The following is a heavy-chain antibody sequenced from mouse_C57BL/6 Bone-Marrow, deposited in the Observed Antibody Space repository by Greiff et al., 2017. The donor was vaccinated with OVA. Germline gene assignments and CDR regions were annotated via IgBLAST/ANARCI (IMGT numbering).Heavy chain of an antibody. CDR3: ARRGLLAY. V-gene: IGHV1-82*01. D-gene: IGHD2-3*01. Sequence: VQLQQSGPELVKPGASVKISCKASASAFSTSGMTWVKQRPGKGLEWIGRFYPGVGDINYNGKLKGKATLTADKSSSTAYMQLSSLTSEDSAVYFCARRGLLAYWGQGTLVTVSA. J-gene: IGHJ3*01. CDR1: ASAFSTSG. CDR2: FYPGVGDI.